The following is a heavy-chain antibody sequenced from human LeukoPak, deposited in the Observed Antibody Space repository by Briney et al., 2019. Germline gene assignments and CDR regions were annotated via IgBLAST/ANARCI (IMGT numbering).Heavy chain of an antibody. V-gene: IGHV3-64D*09. D-gene: IGHD1-26*01. CDR1: GFTFSNSG. J-gene: IGHJ4*02. CDR2: ISSNGGST. CDR3: VEGRSGGSYGM. Sequence: GGSLRLSCSASGFTFSNSGMHWVRQAPGKGLECVSAISSNGGSTYYADSVKGRFTISRDNSKNTLYLQMSSLRAEDTAVYYCVEGRSGGSYGMWGQGTLLTVSS.